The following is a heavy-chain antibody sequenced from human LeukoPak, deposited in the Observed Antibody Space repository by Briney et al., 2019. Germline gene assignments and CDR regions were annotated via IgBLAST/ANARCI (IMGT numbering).Heavy chain of an antibody. V-gene: IGHV1-69*05. D-gene: IGHD3-9*01. CDR1: GGTFNSYA. Sequence: ASVKVSCKASGGTFNSYAISWVRQAPGQGLEWMGGIIPIFGTANYAQKFQGRVTITTDESTSTAYMELSSLRSEDTAVYYCARGSPYYDILTGYSYYYYYYYMDVWGKGTTVTVS. CDR2: IIPIFGTA. CDR3: ARGSPYYDILTGYSYYYYYYYMDV. J-gene: IGHJ6*03.